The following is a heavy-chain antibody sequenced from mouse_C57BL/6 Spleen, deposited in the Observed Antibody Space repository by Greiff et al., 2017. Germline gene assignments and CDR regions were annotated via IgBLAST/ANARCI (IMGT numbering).Heavy chain of an antibody. Sequence: VKLVESGPELVKPGASVKISCKASGYSFTSYYIHWVKQRPGQGLEWIGWIYPGSGNTKYNEKFKGKATLTADTSSSTAYMQLSSLTSEDSAVYYCAREGYDHYAMDYWGQGTSVTVSS. D-gene: IGHD2-2*01. V-gene: IGHV1-66*01. J-gene: IGHJ4*01. CDR2: IYPGSGNT. CDR1: GYSFTSYY. CDR3: AREGYDHYAMDY.